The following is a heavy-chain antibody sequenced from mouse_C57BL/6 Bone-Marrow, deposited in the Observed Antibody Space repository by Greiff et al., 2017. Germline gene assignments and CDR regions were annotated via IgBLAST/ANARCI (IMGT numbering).Heavy chain of an antibody. J-gene: IGHJ4*01. CDR3: ARVSTMVTPYAMDY. CDR2: ISDGGSYT. CDR1: GFTFSSYA. V-gene: IGHV5-4*03. Sequence: DVMLVESGGGLVKPGGSLKLSCAASGFTFSSYAMSWVRQTPEKRLEWVATISDGGSYTYYPDNVKGRFTISRNNAKNNLYLQMSHLKSEDTAMYYCARVSTMVTPYAMDYWGQGTSVTVSS. D-gene: IGHD2-1*01.